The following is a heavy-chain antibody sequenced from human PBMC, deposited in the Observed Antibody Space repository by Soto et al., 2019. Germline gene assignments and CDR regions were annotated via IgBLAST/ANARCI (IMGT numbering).Heavy chain of an antibody. CDR1: GFTFSPYW. V-gene: IGHV3-7*03. J-gene: IGHJ4*02. CDR2: INNDGSEK. CDR3: ARGSNQDY. Sequence: DVQLVESGGDLVQPGGSLRLSCVASGFTFSPYWMSWVRQAPGRGLQWVATINNDGSEKYYADSVKGRFTISRDNARDSLYLQLISLRAEDTAIYYCARGSNQDYWGQGTLVAVSS. D-gene: IGHD2-8*01.